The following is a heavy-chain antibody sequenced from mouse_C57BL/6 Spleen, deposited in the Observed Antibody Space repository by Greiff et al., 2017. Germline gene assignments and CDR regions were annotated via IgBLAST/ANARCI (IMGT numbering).Heavy chain of an antibody. CDR1: GYTFTDYY. CDR2: INPNNGGT. Sequence: VQLQQSGPELVKPGASVKISCKASGYTFTDYYMNWVKQSHGKSLEWIGDINPNNGGTSYNQKFKGKATLTEDKSSSTAYMERRSLTSEDSAVYYCARKGAYYSNYDYAMDDWGQGTSVTVSS. D-gene: IGHD2-5*01. V-gene: IGHV1-26*01. J-gene: IGHJ4*01. CDR3: ARKGAYYSNYDYAMDD.